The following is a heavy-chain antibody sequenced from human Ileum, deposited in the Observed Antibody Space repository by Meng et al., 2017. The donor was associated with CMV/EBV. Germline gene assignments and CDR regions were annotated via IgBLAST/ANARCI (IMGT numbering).Heavy chain of an antibody. CDR2: IYDRKSE. CDR3: AKVGFGWYSIDY. Sequence: QVQLGGSGVGWVQRGGSLRLSCAASGFTFSSHGMHWVRQAPGKGLEWVAFIYDRKSELYADSVKGRFTISRDNSKNTMYLQMNSLGPEDTAVYHCAKVGFGWYSIDYWGQGTLVTVSS. D-gene: IGHD6-19*01. CDR1: GFTFSSHG. V-gene: IGHV3-30*02. J-gene: IGHJ4*02.